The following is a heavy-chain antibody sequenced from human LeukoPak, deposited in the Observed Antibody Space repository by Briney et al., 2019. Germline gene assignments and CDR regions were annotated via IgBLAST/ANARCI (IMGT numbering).Heavy chain of an antibody. J-gene: IGHJ4*02. Sequence: ASVKVSCKASGYAFTGYYMHWVRQAPGQGLEWMGWINPNSGGTNYAQKFQGRVTMTRDTSISTAYMELSRLRSDDTAVYYCARDGRTGSGWQYYFDYWGQGTLVTVSS. CDR3: ARDGRTGSGWQYYFDY. CDR1: GYAFTGYY. V-gene: IGHV1-2*02. D-gene: IGHD6-19*01. CDR2: INPNSGGT.